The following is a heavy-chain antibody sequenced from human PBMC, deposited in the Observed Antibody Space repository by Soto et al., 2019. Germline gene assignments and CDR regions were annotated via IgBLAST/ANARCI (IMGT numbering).Heavy chain of an antibody. V-gene: IGHV1-18*01. D-gene: IGHD3-22*01. CDR2: ISAYNGNT. CDR1: GYTFTSYG. Sequence: QVQLVQSGAEVKKPGASVKVSCKASGYTFTSYGISWVRQAPGQGLEWMGWISAYNGNTNYAQKLQGRVTMTTDTSKSTAYMELRSLRSDDTAVYYCARHYYDSSGYYEYYYYYYGMDVWGQGTTVTVSS. J-gene: IGHJ6*02. CDR3: ARHYYDSSGYYEYYYYYYGMDV.